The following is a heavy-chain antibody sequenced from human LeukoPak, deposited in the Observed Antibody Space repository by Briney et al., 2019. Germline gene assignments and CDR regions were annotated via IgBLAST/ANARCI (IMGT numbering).Heavy chain of an antibody. CDR1: GFTFSSYA. CDR2: ISRSGGST. Sequence: PGGSVRLSCAASGFTFSSYAMSWVRQAPGQGLEWVSSISRSGGSTYYADSVKGRVTISRDNSKNTLYLQMNSLRAEDTAVYYCAKGPAGGAFDIWGKGTMVTVSS. V-gene: IGHV3-23*01. CDR3: AKGPAGGAFDI. D-gene: IGHD6-13*01. J-gene: IGHJ3*02.